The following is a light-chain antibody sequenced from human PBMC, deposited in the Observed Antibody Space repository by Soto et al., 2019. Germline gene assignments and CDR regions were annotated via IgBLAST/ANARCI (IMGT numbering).Light chain of an antibody. Sequence: DIQMTQSPSSVSASVGERVTITCRASHDISRRLAWYQQKPGKAPNLLIYGASSLQSGVPSRFSGSGSGTDFTLTISSLQPEDFATYYCQQANTFPPTFGGGTRVEI. CDR3: QQANTFPPT. CDR1: HDISRR. J-gene: IGKJ4*01. V-gene: IGKV1-12*01. CDR2: GAS.